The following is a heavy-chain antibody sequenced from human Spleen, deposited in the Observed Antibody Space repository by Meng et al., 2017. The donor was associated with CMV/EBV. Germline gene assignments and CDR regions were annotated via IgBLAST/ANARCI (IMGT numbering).Heavy chain of an antibody. CDR1: GFSLSTSGMC. CDR3: ARDKGLYYVSGTRGEINWFDP. J-gene: IGHJ5*02. V-gene: IGHV4-39*07. Sequence: SGPTLVKPTQTLTLTCTFSGFSLSTSGMCVSWVRQPPGKGLEWIGSIHYRGFTDYNPSLKNRVTISLDTSKNQFSLRLDSVTAADTAVYYCARDKGLYYVSGTRGEINWFDPWGQGTLVTVSS. D-gene: IGHD3-10*01. CDR2: IHYRGFT.